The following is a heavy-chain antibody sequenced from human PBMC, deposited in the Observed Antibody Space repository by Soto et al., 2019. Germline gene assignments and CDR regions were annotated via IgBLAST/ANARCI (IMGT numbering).Heavy chain of an antibody. J-gene: IGHJ5*02. V-gene: IGHV3-23*01. Sequence: EVQLLESGGGLVQPGGSLRLSCAASGFTFSSYAMSWVRQAPGKGLEWVSAISGSGGSTYYADSVKGRFTISRDNSKNTLYLQMNSLRAEDTAVYYCAKGGKEQQLVPYNWFDPWGQGTLVTVSS. D-gene: IGHD6-13*01. CDR3: AKGGKEQQLVPYNWFDP. CDR1: GFTFSSYA. CDR2: ISGSGGST.